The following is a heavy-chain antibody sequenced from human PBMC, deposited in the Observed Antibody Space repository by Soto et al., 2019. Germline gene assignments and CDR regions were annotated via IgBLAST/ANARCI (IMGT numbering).Heavy chain of an antibody. CDR3: AEYGYNWNDFSAFDI. Sequence: QVQLVESGGGVVQPGRSLRLSCAASGFTFSSYGMHWVRQAPGKGLEWVAVISYDGSNKYYADPVKGRFTIPRDNSKNTLYLQMNSLRAEDTAVYYGAEYGYNWNDFSAFDIWGHGKMVTVSS. CDR2: ISYDGSNK. J-gene: IGHJ3*02. CDR1: GFTFSSYG. V-gene: IGHV3-30*18. D-gene: IGHD1-20*01.